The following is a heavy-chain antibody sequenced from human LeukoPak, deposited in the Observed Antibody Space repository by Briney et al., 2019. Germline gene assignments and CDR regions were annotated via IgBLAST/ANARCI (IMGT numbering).Heavy chain of an antibody. V-gene: IGHV1-2*02. CDR2: INPNSGGT. Sequence: GASVKVSCKASGYTFTGHYMHWVRQAPGQGLEWMGWINPNSGGTNYAQKFQGRVTMTRDTSISTAYMELSWLRSDDTAVYYCARGASIVRGVIGYWGQGTLVTVSS. J-gene: IGHJ4*02. D-gene: IGHD3-10*01. CDR3: ARGASIVRGVIGY. CDR1: GYTFTGHY.